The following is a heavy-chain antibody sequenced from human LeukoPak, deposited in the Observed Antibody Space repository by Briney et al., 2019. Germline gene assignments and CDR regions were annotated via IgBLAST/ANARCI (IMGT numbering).Heavy chain of an antibody. D-gene: IGHD2/OR15-2a*01. CDR2: NYYSGSGST. J-gene: IGHJ4*02. Sequence: SETLSLTCTVSGGSISSYYWSWIRQPPGKGLEWIGYNYYSGSGSTNYNPSLKSRVSISVDTSKNHFSLKLSSVTAADTAVYYCARQGPGESRYYFDYWGQGTLVTVSS. CDR1: GGSISSYY. CDR3: ARQGPGESRYYFDY. V-gene: IGHV4-59*08.